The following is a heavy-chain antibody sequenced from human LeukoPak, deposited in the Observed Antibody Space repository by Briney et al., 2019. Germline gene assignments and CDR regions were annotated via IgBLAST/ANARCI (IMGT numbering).Heavy chain of an antibody. CDR1: GYTFTGYY. J-gene: IGHJ4*02. V-gene: IGHV1-2*02. CDR2: INPNTGGT. Sequence: ASVKVSCKASGYTFTGYYMHWVRQAPGQGLEWMGWINPNTGGTNYAQKFQGRVTMTRDTSISTANMELSRLRSDDTAVYFCATSIGDYYDSSALDYWGQGTLVTVSS. D-gene: IGHD3-22*01. CDR3: ATSIGDYYDSSALDY.